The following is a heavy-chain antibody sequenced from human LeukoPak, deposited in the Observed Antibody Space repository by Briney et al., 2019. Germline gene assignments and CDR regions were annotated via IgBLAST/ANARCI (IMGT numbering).Heavy chain of an antibody. CDR3: ARDLMGIAYRGAFYY. J-gene: IGHJ4*02. CDR2: ISGSGGST. CDR1: GFTFRSDA. V-gene: IGHV3-23*01. Sequence: GGSLRLSCAASGFTFRSDAMSWVRQAPGKGLEWVSAISGSGGSTYYADSVKGRFTISRDNSKNTLYLQMNSLRAEDTAVYYCARDLMGIAYRGAFYYWGQGTLVTVSS. D-gene: IGHD6-13*01.